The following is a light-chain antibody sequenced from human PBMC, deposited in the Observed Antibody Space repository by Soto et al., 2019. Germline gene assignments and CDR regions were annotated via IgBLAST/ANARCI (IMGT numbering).Light chain of an antibody. Sequence: DIVMTQSPDSLVVSLGERATINCKSSQSVLYSSNNKNYLAWYQQKPGQPPKLLIYWASTRESGVPDRFSGSGSGTDFTLTISSLQAEDVAVYYCQQYYSILIFGQGTKLEIK. V-gene: IGKV4-1*01. CDR1: QSVLYSSNNKNY. CDR3: QQYYSILI. CDR2: WAS. J-gene: IGKJ2*01.